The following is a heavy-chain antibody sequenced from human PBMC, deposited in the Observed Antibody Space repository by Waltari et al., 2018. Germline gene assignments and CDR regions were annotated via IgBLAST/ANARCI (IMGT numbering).Heavy chain of an antibody. Sequence: EVQLVESGGGLVQPGRSLRLSCTASGFTFGDYAMSWVRQAPGKGLEWVGFIRSKAYGGTTEYAASVKGRFTISRDDSKSIAYLQMNSLKTEDTAVYYCTRGTQPPRDYGDYVGDNYYYYYMDVWGKGTTVTVSS. CDR1: GFTFGDYA. CDR2: IRSKAYGGTT. CDR3: TRGTQPPRDYGDYVGDNYYYYYMDV. D-gene: IGHD4-17*01. V-gene: IGHV3-49*04. J-gene: IGHJ6*03.